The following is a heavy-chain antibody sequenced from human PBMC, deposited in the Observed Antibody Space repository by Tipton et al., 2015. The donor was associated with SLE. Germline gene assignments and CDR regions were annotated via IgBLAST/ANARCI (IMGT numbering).Heavy chain of an antibody. CDR2: IYYSGNT. J-gene: IGHJ4*02. V-gene: IGHV4-39*07. D-gene: IGHD5-24*01. CDR1: GGSISGSSYY. Sequence: TLSLTCTVSGGSISGSSYYWGWIRQPPGKGLDWIGSIYYSGNTYYNPSLKSRVTISVDTSKNQFSLRLSSVTAADTAAYYCTRSSRIGMATYYWGQGTLGTGSS. CDR3: TRSSRIGMATYY.